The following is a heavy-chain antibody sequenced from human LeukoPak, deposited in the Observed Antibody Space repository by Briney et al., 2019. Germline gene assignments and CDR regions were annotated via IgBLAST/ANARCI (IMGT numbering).Heavy chain of an antibody. V-gene: IGHV4-39*01. D-gene: IGHD4-17*01. CDR3: ATQPDYGDDGYFDY. CDR2: IYYSGST. CDR1: GGSISSSIYY. J-gene: IGHJ4*02. Sequence: SETLSLTCTVSGGSISSSIYYWGWIRQPPGKGLEWIGSIYYSGSTYYNPSLKSRVTISVYTSKNQFSLKLSSVTAADTAVYYCATQPDYGDDGYFDYWGQGTLVTVSS.